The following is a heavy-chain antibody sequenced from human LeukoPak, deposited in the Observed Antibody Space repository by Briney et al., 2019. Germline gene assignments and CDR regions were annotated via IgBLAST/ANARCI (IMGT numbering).Heavy chain of an antibody. J-gene: IGHJ4*02. D-gene: IGHD4-17*01. CDR2: IGGSGGST. CDR1: GFTPSNYA. V-gene: IGHV3-23*01. CDR3: AKHGSTVTTGVY. Sequence: GGSLRLSCAASGFTPSNYAMSWVRQAPGNGLEWVSAIGGSGGSTFYADSVKGRFTISRDNSKNTLYLQMNSLKVEDTAVYYCAKHGSTVTTGVYWGQGTLVTVSS.